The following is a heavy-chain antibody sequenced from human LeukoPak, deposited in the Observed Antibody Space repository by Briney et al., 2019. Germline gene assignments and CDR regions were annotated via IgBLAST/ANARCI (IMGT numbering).Heavy chain of an antibody. Sequence: PGGSLRLSCAASGFTFSSYAMSWVRQAPGKGLEWVSAISASGGRTYYADSVKGRFTISRDNFKNTLFLQMNSLRAEDTAVYYCVKDRESYPSGYFDYWGQGTLVTVSS. CDR2: ISASGGRT. D-gene: IGHD3-10*01. CDR1: GFTFSSYA. J-gene: IGHJ4*02. V-gene: IGHV3-23*01. CDR3: VKDRESYPSGYFDY.